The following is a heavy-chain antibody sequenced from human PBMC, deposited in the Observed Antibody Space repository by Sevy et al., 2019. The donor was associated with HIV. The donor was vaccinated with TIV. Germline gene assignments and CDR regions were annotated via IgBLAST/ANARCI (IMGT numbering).Heavy chain of an antibody. V-gene: IGHV4-39*01. CDR3: ASPLLYWLY. CDR2: IYYSGST. D-gene: IGHD2-8*02. Sequence: KQSQTLSLTCTVSGVSISSSSYYWGWIRQPPGKGLEWIGSIYYSGSTYYNPSLKSRVTISVDTSKNQFSLKLSSVTAADTAVYYCASPLLYWLYWGQGTLVTVSS. CDR1: GVSISSSSYY. J-gene: IGHJ4*02.